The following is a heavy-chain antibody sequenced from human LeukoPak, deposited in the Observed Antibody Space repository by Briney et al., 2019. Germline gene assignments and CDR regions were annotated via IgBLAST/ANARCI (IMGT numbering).Heavy chain of an antibody. D-gene: IGHD3-16*02. V-gene: IGHV4-59*11. CDR3: ARGIGGLNYRYSFDT. CDR2: ISNSGSS. J-gene: IGHJ4*02. Sequence: SETLSLTCTVSGGSISGHYWSWIRQPPGKGLEWIAYISNSGSSKYIPSLQSRVTISVDTSMNHFYLKLTSVTAADTAVYYCARGIGGLNYRYSFDTWGQRTLVTVSS. CDR1: GGSISGHY.